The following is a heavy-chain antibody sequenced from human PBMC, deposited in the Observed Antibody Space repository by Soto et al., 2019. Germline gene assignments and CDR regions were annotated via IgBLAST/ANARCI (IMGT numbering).Heavy chain of an antibody. CDR1: GFTFSSYW. Sequence: GGSLRLSCAASGFTFSSYWMSWVRQAPGKGLEWVANIKHDGSEKYYVDSVKGRFTISRDNAKNSLYLQMNSLRAEDTAVYYCARDYDFCSGYYDYWGQGTLVTVSS. D-gene: IGHD3-3*01. V-gene: IGHV3-7*01. CDR2: IKHDGSEK. CDR3: ARDYDFCSGYYDY. J-gene: IGHJ4*02.